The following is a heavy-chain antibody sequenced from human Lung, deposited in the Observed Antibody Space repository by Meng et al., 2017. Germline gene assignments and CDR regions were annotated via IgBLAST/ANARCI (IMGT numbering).Heavy chain of an antibody. V-gene: IGHV4-34*01. J-gene: IGHJ4*02. CDR2: INHSGST. CDR1: GGSFSDYF. D-gene: IGHD4-11*01. CDR3: ARGPTTMAHDFDY. Sequence: GHRRQWGAGLLKPSETLSLTCVVSGGSFSDYFWSWIRQPPGKGLEWIGEINHSGSTNYNPSLESRATISVDTSQNNLSLKLSSVTAADSAVYYCARGPTTMAHDFDYWGQGTLVTVAS.